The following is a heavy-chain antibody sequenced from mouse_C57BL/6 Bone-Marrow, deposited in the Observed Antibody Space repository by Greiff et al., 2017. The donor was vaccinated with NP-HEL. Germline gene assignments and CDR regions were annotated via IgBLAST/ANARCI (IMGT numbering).Heavy chain of an antibody. J-gene: IGHJ3*01. CDR2: IHPNSGST. D-gene: IGHD1-1*01. Sequence: QVQLQQPGAELVKPGASVKLSCKASGYTFTSYWMHWVKQRPGQGLEWIGMIHPNSGSTNYNEKFKSKATLTVDKSSSTAYMQLSSLTSEDSAVYYCARSDYYGSHLFAYWGQGTLVTVSA. CDR3: ARSDYYGSHLFAY. V-gene: IGHV1-64*01. CDR1: GYTFTSYW.